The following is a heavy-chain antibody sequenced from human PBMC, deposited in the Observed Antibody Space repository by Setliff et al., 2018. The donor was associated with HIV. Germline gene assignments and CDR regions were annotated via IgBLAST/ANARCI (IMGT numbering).Heavy chain of an antibody. Sequence: ASVKVSCKTSGGTFRTSVISWVRQAPGQGLEWVGRILDKANNYATAYAASLEGRFTISRDDSKNTAYLQMSSLKTEDTAVYYCARPQHIYDDSSDDYWGQGTLVTVSS. CDR3: ARPQHIYDDSSDDY. CDR1: GGTFRTSV. CDR2: ILDKANNYAT. D-gene: IGHD3-22*01. V-gene: IGHV3-73*01. J-gene: IGHJ4*02.